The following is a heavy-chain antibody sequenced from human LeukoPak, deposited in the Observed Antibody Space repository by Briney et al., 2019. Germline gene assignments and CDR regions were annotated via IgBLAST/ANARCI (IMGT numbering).Heavy chain of an antibody. CDR1: GGSISSGSYY. D-gene: IGHD4-23*01. CDR3: ASLDYGGNRGYYFDY. J-gene: IGHJ4*02. V-gene: IGHV4-61*02. Sequence: SETLSLTCTVSGGSISSGSYYWSWIRQPAGKGLEWIGRIYTSGSTNYNPSLKSRVTISVDTSKNQLSLKLSSVTAADTAVYYCASLDYGGNRGYYFDYWGQGTLVTVSS. CDR2: IYTSGST.